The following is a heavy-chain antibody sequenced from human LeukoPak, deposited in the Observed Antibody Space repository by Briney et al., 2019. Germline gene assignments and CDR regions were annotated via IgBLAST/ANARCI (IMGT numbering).Heavy chain of an antibody. Sequence: GASVKVSCKASGYTFTSYYMHWVRQAPGQGLEWMGIINPSGGSTSYAQKFQGRVTMTRDTSTSTVYMELSSLRSEDTAVYYCASNYGIAAAGTGFDAFDIWGQGTMVTVSS. CDR2: INPSGGST. D-gene: IGHD6-13*01. CDR3: ASNYGIAAAGTGFDAFDI. V-gene: IGHV1-46*01. J-gene: IGHJ3*02. CDR1: GYTFTSYY.